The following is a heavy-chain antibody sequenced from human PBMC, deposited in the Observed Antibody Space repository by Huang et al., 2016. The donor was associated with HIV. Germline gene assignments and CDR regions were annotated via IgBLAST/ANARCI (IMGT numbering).Heavy chain of an antibody. CDR1: GFTFSSYG. CDR2: IRYDGSNK. D-gene: IGHD3-10*01. V-gene: IGHV3-30*02. J-gene: IGHJ3*02. CDR3: AKGSMANAFDI. Sequence: QVQLVESGGGVVQPGGSLRFSCAASGFTFSSYGMHWVRPAPGKGLEWVAIIRYDGSNKYYADSVRGRFTISRDNSKNTLYLQMNSLRAEDTAVYYCAKGSMANAFDIWGQGTMVTVSS.